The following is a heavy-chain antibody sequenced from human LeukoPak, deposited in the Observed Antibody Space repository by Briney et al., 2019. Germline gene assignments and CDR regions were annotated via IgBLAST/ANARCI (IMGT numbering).Heavy chain of an antibody. Sequence: SETLSLTCTVSGGSMSPYHWGWIRQPPGKGLEWTGYIYYSGSTNYNPSLKSRVTISVDTSKNQFSLKLSSVTAADTAVYYCARDRINWFDPWGQGTLVTVSS. CDR3: ARDRINWFDP. CDR2: IYYSGST. CDR1: GGSMSPYH. D-gene: IGHD2-15*01. J-gene: IGHJ5*02. V-gene: IGHV4-59*12.